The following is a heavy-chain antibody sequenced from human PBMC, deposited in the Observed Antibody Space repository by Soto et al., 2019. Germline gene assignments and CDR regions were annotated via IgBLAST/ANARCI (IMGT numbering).Heavy chain of an antibody. CDR1: GGSISSGDYY. Sequence: SETLSLTCTVSGGSISSGDYYWSWIRQPPGKGLEWIGYIYYSGSTYYNPSLKSRVTISVDTSKNQFSLKLSSVTAADTAVYYCAXDQNDFWSGYPQYGMDVWGPGTTVTVSS. CDR3: AXDQNDFWSGYPQYGMDV. V-gene: IGHV4-30-4*01. J-gene: IGHJ6*02. CDR2: IYYSGST. D-gene: IGHD3-3*01.